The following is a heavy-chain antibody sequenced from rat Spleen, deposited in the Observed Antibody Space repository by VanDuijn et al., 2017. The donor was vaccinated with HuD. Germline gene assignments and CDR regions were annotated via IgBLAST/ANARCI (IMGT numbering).Heavy chain of an antibody. CDR1: GFTFSDYY. D-gene: IGHD1-10*01. J-gene: IGHJ2*01. V-gene: IGHV5-22*01. CDR2: ISYEGTGT. CDR3: ARHNVTTGDYFDY. Sequence: EVQLVESGGGLVQPGRSMKLSCAASGFTFSDYYMALVPQAPKKGPEWVAAISYEGTGTYYGDSVKGRFTLSRDNAKSTLYLQMGSLRSEDKATYYCARHNVTTGDYFDYWGQGVMVTVSS.